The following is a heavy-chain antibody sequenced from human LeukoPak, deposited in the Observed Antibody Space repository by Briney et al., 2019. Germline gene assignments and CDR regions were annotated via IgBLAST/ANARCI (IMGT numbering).Heavy chain of an antibody. CDR1: GFTFSSYE. J-gene: IGHJ4*02. D-gene: IGHD5-24*01. CDR3: ARYRDGYTYFDY. Sequence: GVLRLSCAASGFTFSSYEMNWVRQAPGKGLEWVSYISSSGSTISYADSVKGRFTISRDNAMNSLYLQMNSLRVEDTAVYYCARYRDGYTYFDYWGQGTLVTVSS. CDR2: ISSSGSTI. V-gene: IGHV3-48*03.